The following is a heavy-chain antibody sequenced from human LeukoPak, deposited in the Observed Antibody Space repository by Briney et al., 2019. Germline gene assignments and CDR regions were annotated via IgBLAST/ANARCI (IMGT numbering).Heavy chain of an antibody. V-gene: IGHV4-61*08. CDR3: ARDPGSGWFDY. Sequence: SETLSLTCTVSGGSISSGGYYWSWIRQHPGKGLEWIGYIYYSGSTNYNPSLKSRVTISVDTSKNQFSLKLSSVTAADTAVYYCARDPGSGWFDYWGQGTLVTVSS. CDR2: IYYSGST. D-gene: IGHD6-19*01. J-gene: IGHJ4*02. CDR1: GGSISSGGYY.